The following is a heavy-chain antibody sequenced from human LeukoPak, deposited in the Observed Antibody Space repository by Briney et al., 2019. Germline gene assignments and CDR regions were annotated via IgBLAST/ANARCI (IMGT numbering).Heavy chain of an antibody. J-gene: IGHJ5*02. CDR3: ARGLWFGELLFDP. Sequence: PSETLSLTCAVYGGSFSGYYWSWIRQPPGKGLEWIGEINHSGGTNYNPSLKSRVTISVDTSKNQFSLKLSSVTAADAAVYYCARGLWFGELLFDPWGQGTLVTVSS. D-gene: IGHD3-10*01. CDR2: INHSGGT. CDR1: GGSFSGYY. V-gene: IGHV4-34*01.